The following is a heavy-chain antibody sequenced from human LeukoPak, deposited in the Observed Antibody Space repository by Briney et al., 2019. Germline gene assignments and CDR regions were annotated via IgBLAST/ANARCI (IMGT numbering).Heavy chain of an antibody. D-gene: IGHD1-14*01. V-gene: IGHV4-39*01. Sequence: SETLSLTCTVSGGSITSSSYYWGWIRQPPGKGLEWIGSIYYSGNTYYKPSLKSRVTISVDTSKNQFSLKLSSETAADTAVYYCARHDGSNNLDYWGQGTLVTVSS. CDR1: GGSITSSSYY. CDR2: IYYSGNT. CDR3: ARHDGSNNLDY. J-gene: IGHJ4*02.